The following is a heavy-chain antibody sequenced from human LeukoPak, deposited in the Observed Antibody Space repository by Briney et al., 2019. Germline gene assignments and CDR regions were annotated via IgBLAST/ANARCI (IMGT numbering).Heavy chain of an antibody. CDR3: ARGRPHGNDY. CDR1: GFTFGSPW. J-gene: IGHJ4*02. V-gene: IGHV3-74*01. D-gene: IGHD5-24*01. Sequence: GGSLRLSCAASGFTFGSPWMNWVRQAPGKGLVWVSRIASDGSSTTYADSVKGRFSISRDNAKNTLYLQMNSLRVEDTAVYYCARGRPHGNDYWGQGTLVTVSS. CDR2: IASDGSST.